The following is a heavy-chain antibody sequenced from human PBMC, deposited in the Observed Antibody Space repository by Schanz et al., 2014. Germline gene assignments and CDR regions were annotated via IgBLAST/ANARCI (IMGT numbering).Heavy chain of an antibody. Sequence: QVQLVESGGGLVKPGGSLRLSCAASGFIFNDYYMHWIRQAPGKGLEWLSYISRDGTTSYYADSVKGRFTISRDNAKNSLYLEMTSLRGEDTAVYYCARENLNWEAFDIWGQGTVVTVSS. D-gene: IGHD7-27*01. V-gene: IGHV3-11*01. CDR2: ISRDGTTS. J-gene: IGHJ3*02. CDR3: ARENLNWEAFDI. CDR1: GFIFNDYY.